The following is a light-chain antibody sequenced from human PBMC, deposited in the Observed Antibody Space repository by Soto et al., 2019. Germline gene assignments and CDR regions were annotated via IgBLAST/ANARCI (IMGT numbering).Light chain of an antibody. J-gene: IGKJ1*01. Sequence: DIQMTQSPSSLPASVGDRVTITCRASQGISNYLAWYQQQPGKVPKLLIYVASTLQSGVPSRFSGSGSGTDFTLTISSLHPEYVATYYCQKYNSAPWTFGQGTKVEIK. CDR3: QKYNSAPWT. CDR2: VAS. CDR1: QGISNY. V-gene: IGKV1-27*01.